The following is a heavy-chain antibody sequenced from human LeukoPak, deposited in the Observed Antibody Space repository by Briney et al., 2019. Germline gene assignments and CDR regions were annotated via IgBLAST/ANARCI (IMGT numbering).Heavy chain of an antibody. J-gene: IGHJ4*02. CDR1: GFTFISYA. Sequence: PGTSLRLSCAASGFTFISYAIHWVRHAPDKGLERVAVISFHGTDSFYADSVKGRFTISRDNSKNTLYLQMNSVRAEDTAVYYCAKEPYRYSYGYGYFDYWGQGTLVTVSS. CDR3: AKEPYRYSYGYGYFDY. V-gene: IGHV3-30*04. D-gene: IGHD5-18*01. CDR2: ISFHGTDS.